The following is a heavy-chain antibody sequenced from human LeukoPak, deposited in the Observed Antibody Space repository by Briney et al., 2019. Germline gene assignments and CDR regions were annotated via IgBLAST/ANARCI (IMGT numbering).Heavy chain of an antibody. CDR2: INTDGGDT. D-gene: IGHD1-26*01. CDR3: ARDEKIVGASGQDY. Sequence: GGSLRPSCAASGFTFGSYWMHWVRQAPGKGLVWVSRINTDGGDTIYADSVKGRFTISRDNAKNTLFLQMNSLRAEDTAVYYCARDEKIVGASGQDYWGQGTLVTVSS. V-gene: IGHV3-74*01. J-gene: IGHJ4*02. CDR1: GFTFGSYW.